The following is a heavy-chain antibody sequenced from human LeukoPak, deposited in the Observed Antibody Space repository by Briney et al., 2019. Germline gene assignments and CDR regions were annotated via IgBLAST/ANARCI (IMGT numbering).Heavy chain of an antibody. CDR1: GGSISSGGYY. J-gene: IGHJ4*02. V-gene: IGHV4-31*03. D-gene: IGHD5-12*01. CDR2: IYYSGST. CDR3: ARDRGPYSGYDSYYFDY. Sequence: SETLSLTCTVSGGSISSGGYYWRCIRQHPGMGLEWIGYIYYSGSTYYNPSLKSRVTISVDTSKNQFSLKLSSVTAADTAVYYCARDRGPYSGYDSYYFDYWGQGTLVTVSS.